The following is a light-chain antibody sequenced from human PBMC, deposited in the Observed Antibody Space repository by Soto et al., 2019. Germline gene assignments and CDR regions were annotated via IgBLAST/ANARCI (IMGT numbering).Light chain of an antibody. CDR2: WAS. Sequence: DIVMTQSPDSLAVSLGERATINCKSSQSVLSNSNNKNYLAWYQQKPGQPPKLLIYWASTRESGVPDRFSGSGSGTDFTLTSSSLQAEDVAVYYCQQYYSTPPYTFGQGTKLEIK. J-gene: IGKJ2*01. V-gene: IGKV4-1*01. CDR3: QQYYSTPPYT. CDR1: QSVLSNSNNKNY.